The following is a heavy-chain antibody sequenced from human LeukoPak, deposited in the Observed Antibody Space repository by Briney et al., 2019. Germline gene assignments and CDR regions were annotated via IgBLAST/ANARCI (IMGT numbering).Heavy chain of an antibody. CDR1: GFTLSSYG. D-gene: IGHD3-22*01. CDR2: ISYDGSNK. CDR3: AKADNTNYYDSTGLDY. V-gene: IGHV3-30*18. Sequence: GGALRLSCAASGFTLSSYGMHWVRQAPGKGLERVAVISYDGSNKYYADSVKGRFTISRDNSKNTLYLQMNSLRAEDTAVYYCAKADNTNYYDSTGLDYWGQGTLVTVSS. J-gene: IGHJ4*02.